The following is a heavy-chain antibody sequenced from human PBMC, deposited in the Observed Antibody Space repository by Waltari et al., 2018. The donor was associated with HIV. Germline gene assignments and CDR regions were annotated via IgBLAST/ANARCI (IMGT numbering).Heavy chain of an antibody. Sequence: EVQLVESGGGLVQPGGSLRLSCAASGFTFSTYWMAWVRQAPGKGWEGLTNIKEDGSDKYDADSVKGRFTVSRDNNKKSLYLQMSSLGAEDTAVYYCARDLKDYDFWSPVDVWGQGTTVTVSS. CDR2: IKEDGSDK. D-gene: IGHD3-3*01. CDR3: ARDLKDYDFWSPVDV. V-gene: IGHV3-7*01. CDR1: GFTFSTYW. J-gene: IGHJ6*02.